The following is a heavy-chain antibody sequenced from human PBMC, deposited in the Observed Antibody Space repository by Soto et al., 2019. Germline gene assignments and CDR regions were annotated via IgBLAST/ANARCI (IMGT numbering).Heavy chain of an antibody. CDR1: GYTFTGYA. CDR2: INAGNGNT. D-gene: IGHD6-19*01. V-gene: IGHV1-3*05. CDR3: ARAVAVPADFDY. Sequence: QVQVVQSGAEEKKPGASVKVSCTASGYTFTGYAMHWVRQAPGQRLEWMGWINAGNGNTKYSQKIPGRVTITRDTSASTAYMELSSLRSEDTAVYYCARAVAVPADFDYWGQGTLVTVSS. J-gene: IGHJ4*02.